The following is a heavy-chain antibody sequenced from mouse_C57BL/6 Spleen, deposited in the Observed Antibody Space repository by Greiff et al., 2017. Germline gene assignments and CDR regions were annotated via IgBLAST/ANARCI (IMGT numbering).Heavy chain of an antibody. CDR1: GYSITSGYY. V-gene: IGHV3-6*01. CDR3: ARGHYYGSSSPYAMDY. CDR2: ISYDGSN. Sequence: EVKLMESGPGLVKPSQSLSLTCSVTGYSITSGYYWNWIRQFPGNKLEWMGYISYDGSNNYNPSLKNRISITRDTSKNQFFLKLNSVTTEDTATYYWARGHYYGSSSPYAMDYWGQGTSVTVSS. J-gene: IGHJ4*01. D-gene: IGHD1-1*01.